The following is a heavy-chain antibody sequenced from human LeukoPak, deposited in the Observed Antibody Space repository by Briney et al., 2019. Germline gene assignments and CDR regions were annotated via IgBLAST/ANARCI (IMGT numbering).Heavy chain of an antibody. CDR3: ARRTGYNWFDP. CDR2: IFYSGSA. CDR1: GGSISSSRYY. Sequence: PSETLSLTCTVSGGSISSSRYYWGWIRQPPGGGLEWIGNIFYSGSAYYNPPLKSRVAIFLDTSKTQFSLKVNSVTAADTAVYYCARRTGYNWFDPWGQGTLVTVSS. D-gene: IGHD1-1*01. J-gene: IGHJ5*01. V-gene: IGHV4-39*01.